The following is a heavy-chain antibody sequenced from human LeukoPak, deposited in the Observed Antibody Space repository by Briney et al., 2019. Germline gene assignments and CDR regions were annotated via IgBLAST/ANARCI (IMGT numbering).Heavy chain of an antibody. CDR3: ASTERPSDEAAGTGGVDWYFDY. V-gene: IGHV1-69*01. J-gene: IGHJ4*02. CDR1: GGTFSSYA. D-gene: IGHD6-13*01. CDR2: IIPIFGTA. Sequence: SVKVSCKASGGTFSSYAISWVRQAPGQGLEWMGGIIPIFGTANYAQKFQGRVTITADESTSTAYMELSSLRSEDTAVYYCASTERPSDEAAGTGGVDWYFDYWGQGTLVTVSS.